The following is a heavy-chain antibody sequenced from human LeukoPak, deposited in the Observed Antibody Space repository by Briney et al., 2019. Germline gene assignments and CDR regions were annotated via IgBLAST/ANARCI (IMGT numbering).Heavy chain of an antibody. CDR1: GGYISSYY. V-gene: IGHV4-59*01. CDR2: IYYSGST. Sequence: SETLSLTCTVSGGYISSYYWSWIRQPPGKGLEWIGYIYYSGSTNYNPSLKSRVTISVDTSKNQFSLKLSSVTAADTAVYYCSRGQYYDFWSGYYNSWFDPWGQGTLVTVSS. J-gene: IGHJ5*02. D-gene: IGHD3-3*01. CDR3: SRGQYYDFWSGYYNSWFDP.